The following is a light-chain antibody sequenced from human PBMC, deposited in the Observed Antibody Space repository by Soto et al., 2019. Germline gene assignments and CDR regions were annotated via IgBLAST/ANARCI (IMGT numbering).Light chain of an antibody. J-gene: IGKJ4*01. CDR1: QSVRSN. CDR2: GAS. Sequence: EIVMTQSPATLSVSPGERATLSCRASQSVRSNLAWYQQKPGLAPRLLIHGASTRATGLPARFSGSGSGTEFTLTISSLQSEDFAVYYCQQYNNRPLTFGGGTKVEIK. V-gene: IGKV3-15*01. CDR3: QQYNNRPLT.